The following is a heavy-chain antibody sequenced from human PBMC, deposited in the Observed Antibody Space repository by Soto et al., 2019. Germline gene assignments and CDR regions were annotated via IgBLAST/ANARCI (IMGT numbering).Heavy chain of an antibody. CDR1: GYSFTSYW. Sequence: EVQLVQSGAEVKKPGESLRISCKGSGYSFTSYWISWVRQMPGKGLEWMGRIDPSDSYTNYSPSFQGHVTISADKSISTAYLQWSSLKASDTAMYYCAMGSGSANYYYYGMDVWGQGTTVTVSS. V-gene: IGHV5-10-1*03. D-gene: IGHD6-19*01. CDR2: IDPSDSYT. CDR3: AMGSGSANYYYYGMDV. J-gene: IGHJ6*02.